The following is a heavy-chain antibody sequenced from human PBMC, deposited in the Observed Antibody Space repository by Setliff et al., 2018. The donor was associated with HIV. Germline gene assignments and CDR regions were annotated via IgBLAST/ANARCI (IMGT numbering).Heavy chain of an antibody. J-gene: IGHJ4*02. CDR3: ATMGRRGWFIDY. CDR2: IYHSGGT. V-gene: IGHV4-38-2*01. Sequence: SETLSLTCAVSGYSISSGYYWGWIRQPPGRGLEWIGNIYHSGGTHYNPSLRSRVTISVDTSKNHFSLKLSSVTAADTAVYYCATMGRRGWFIDYWGQGTLVTVSS. D-gene: IGHD6-19*01. CDR1: GYSISSGYY.